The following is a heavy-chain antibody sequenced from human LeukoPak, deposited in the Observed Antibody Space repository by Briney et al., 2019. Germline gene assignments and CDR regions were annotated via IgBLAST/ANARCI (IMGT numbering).Heavy chain of an antibody. Sequence: GSLKVSCTASGYTFTSYGISWVRQAPGQGLEWMGWISAYNGNTNYAQKLQGRVTMTTDTSTSTAYMELRSLRSDDTAVYYCVRSLDIVVVPAAIWFDPWGQGTLVTVSS. CDR3: VRSLDIVVVPAAIWFDP. CDR2: ISAYNGNT. V-gene: IGHV1-18*01. D-gene: IGHD2-2*01. CDR1: GYTFTSYG. J-gene: IGHJ5*02.